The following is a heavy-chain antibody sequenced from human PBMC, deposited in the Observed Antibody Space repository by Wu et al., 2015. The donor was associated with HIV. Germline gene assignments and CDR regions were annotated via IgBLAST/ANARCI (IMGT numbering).Heavy chain of an antibody. J-gene: IGHJ5*02. CDR2: FIPLVGTA. CDR3: ARDLFGVTGDDRGWFDP. V-gene: IGHV1-69*11. Sequence: QVQLVQSGAEVKKPGSSVKVSCKTSGDSLSNYAISWVRQAPGQGLEWMARFIPLVGTANYAQKFRGRVTVTADESTNTAYMELSNLRYEDTAIYYCARDLFGVTGDDRGWFDPWGQGTLVTVSS. D-gene: IGHD7-27*01. CDR1: GDSLSNYA.